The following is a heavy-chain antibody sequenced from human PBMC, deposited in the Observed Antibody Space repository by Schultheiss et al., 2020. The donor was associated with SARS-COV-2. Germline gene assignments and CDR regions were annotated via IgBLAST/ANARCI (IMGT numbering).Heavy chain of an antibody. D-gene: IGHD2-15*01. J-gene: IGHJ4*02. V-gene: IGHV4-59*01. CDR2: IYYKGNT. CDR1: GGSISSYY. CDR3: ANGGGSLDY. Sequence: TLSLTCTVSGGSISSYYWSWIRQPPGKGLEWIGYIYYKGNTNYNPSLKSRVTISLDTSKNQFSLKLSSVTAADTAVYYCANGGGSLDYWGQGTLVTVSS.